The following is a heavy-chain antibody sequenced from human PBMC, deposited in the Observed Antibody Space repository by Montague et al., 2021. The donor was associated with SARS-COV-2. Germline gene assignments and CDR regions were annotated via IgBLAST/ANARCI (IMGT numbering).Heavy chain of an antibody. D-gene: IGHD6-13*01. Sequence: SETLSLTCTVSGGSISSSSYYWGWIRQPPGKGPEWIGSIYYSGSTYYXPSLKSRVTISVDTSKNQFSLKLSSVTAADTAVYYCARHKRWRIAAAGRDFDYWGQGTLVTVSS. CDR3: ARHKRWRIAAAGRDFDY. J-gene: IGHJ4*02. CDR1: GGSISSSSYY. CDR2: IYYSGST. V-gene: IGHV4-39*01.